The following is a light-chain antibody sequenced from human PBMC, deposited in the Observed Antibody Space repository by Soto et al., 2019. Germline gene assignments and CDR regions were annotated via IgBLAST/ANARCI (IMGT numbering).Light chain of an antibody. CDR2: GAS. J-gene: IGKJ1*01. Sequence: DVQLTQYPSSLSASVGDNVTITCQANQFINYSLSWYQQKPGKAPHLLIYGASNLQSGVPSRFSGRGSGTDFSLTISSLQPEDLETYYCQQSYSSWTFGQGTKVEIK. CDR3: QQSYSSWT. V-gene: IGKV1-39*01. CDR1: QFINYS.